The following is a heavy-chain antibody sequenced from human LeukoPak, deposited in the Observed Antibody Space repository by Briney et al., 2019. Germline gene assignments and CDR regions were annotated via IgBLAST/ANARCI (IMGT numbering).Heavy chain of an antibody. CDR2: ISSDGNNK. V-gene: IGHV3-30-3*01. CDR1: GFTFSTSS. D-gene: IGHD2-21*02. J-gene: IGHJ4*02. Sequence: GGSLRLSCAASGFTFSTSSMHWVRQTPGKGLDWVALISSDGNNKYCADSVKGRFTISRDNSKNTLYLQMNSLRAEDTAVYYCAKEVPCGGDCYWNDYWGQGTLVTVSS. CDR3: AKEVPCGGDCYWNDY.